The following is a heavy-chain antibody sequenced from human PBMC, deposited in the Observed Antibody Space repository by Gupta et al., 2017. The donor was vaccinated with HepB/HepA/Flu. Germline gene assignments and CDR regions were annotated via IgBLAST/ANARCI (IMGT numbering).Heavy chain of an antibody. CDR1: GGTFSSYA. Sequence: QVQLVQSGAEVKKPGSSVKVSCKASGGTFSSYAISWVRQAPGQGLGWMGGIIPIFGTANYAQKFQGRVTMTADESTSTAYMELSSLRSEDTAVYYCARNGGQITMIVQERPSLGWFDPWGQGTLVTVSS. CDR3: ARNGGQITMIVQERPSLGWFDP. CDR2: IIPIFGTA. V-gene: IGHV1-69*01. J-gene: IGHJ5*02. D-gene: IGHD3-22*01.